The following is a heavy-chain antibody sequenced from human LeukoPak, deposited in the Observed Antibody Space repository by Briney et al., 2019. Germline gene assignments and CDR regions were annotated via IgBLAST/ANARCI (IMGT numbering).Heavy chain of an antibody. J-gene: IGHJ5*02. V-gene: IGHV1-2*04. CDR3: ARGQHDYYDSSGSFDP. Sequence: ASVKVSCTASGYTFTGYYMHWVRQAPGQGLEWMGRINPNSGGTNYAQKFQGWVTMTRDTSISTAYMELSRLRSDDTAVYYCARGQHDYYDSSGSFDPWGQGTLVTVSS. CDR2: INPNSGGT. D-gene: IGHD3-22*01. CDR1: GYTFTGYY.